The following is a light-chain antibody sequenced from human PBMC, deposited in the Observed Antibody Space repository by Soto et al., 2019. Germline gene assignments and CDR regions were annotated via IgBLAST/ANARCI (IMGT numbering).Light chain of an antibody. CDR2: MGS. J-gene: IGKJ4*01. V-gene: IGKV2-28*01. CDR1: RNLLHSNGYYY. Sequence: EIVLTQSPLSLPVTPGEPASISCRSSRNLLHSNGYYYLDWYLQKPGQSPQLLIYMGSNRASGVPDRFSGSGSGTDSTLTNSRVAAEDVVVYFCAQGLATAFTFGGGTKVDIK. CDR3: AQGLATAFT.